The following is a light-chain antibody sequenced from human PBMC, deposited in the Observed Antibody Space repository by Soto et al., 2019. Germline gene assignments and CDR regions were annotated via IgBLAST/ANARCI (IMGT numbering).Light chain of an antibody. CDR1: SSNIGAGYD. CDR3: QSYDSSLRVV. V-gene: IGLV1-40*01. Sequence: QSVLTQPPSVSGAPGQRVTISCTGRSSNIGAGYDVHWYQQLPGTAPKLLIYGNNNRPSGVPDRFSGSKSGTSASLAITGLQAEDEADYYCQSYDSSLRVVFGGGTKLTVL. J-gene: IGLJ2*01. CDR2: GNN.